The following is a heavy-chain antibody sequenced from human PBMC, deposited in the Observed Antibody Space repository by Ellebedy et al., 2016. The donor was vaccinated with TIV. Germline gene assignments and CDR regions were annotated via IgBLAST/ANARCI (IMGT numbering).Heavy chain of an antibody. D-gene: IGHD3-3*02. CDR2: IKQDGSGI. Sequence: GESLKISCAASGFTFSSYWMSWVRQAPGKGLEWVANIKQDGSGIGFVDSVEGGFIISRDNAKKALYLEMSSLRVEDTAVYYCARDCCTWRHFGYWGQGTLVTVSS. CDR3: ARDCCTWRHFGY. J-gene: IGHJ4*02. CDR1: GFTFSSYW. V-gene: IGHV3-7*01.